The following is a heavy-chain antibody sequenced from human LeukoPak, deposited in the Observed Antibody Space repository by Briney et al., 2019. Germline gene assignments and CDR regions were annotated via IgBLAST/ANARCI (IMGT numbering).Heavy chain of an antibody. Sequence: SETLSLTCTVSGGSISSSSYYWGWIRQPPGKGLEWIGSIYYSGSTYYNPSLKSRVTISVDTSKNQFSLKLSSVTAADTAVYYCARVPHDSTTGWYFDLWGRGTLVTVSS. D-gene: IGHD3-22*01. CDR3: ARVPHDSTTGWYFDL. CDR2: IYYSGST. J-gene: IGHJ2*01. V-gene: IGHV4-39*07. CDR1: GGSISSSSYY.